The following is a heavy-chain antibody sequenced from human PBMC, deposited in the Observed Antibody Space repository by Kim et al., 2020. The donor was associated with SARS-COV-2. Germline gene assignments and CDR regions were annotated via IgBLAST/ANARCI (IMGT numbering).Heavy chain of an antibody. V-gene: IGHV3-11*01. Sequence: GTSMEYADSVNGRFAISRDNGKQSLSLQMGSLTPDDTAVYYCVREPASWGQGTLVTVSS. CDR3: VREPAS. CDR2: GTSM. J-gene: IGHJ5*02.